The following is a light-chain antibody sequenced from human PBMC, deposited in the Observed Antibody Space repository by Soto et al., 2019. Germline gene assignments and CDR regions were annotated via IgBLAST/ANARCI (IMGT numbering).Light chain of an antibody. CDR2: NAS. J-gene: IGKJ3*01. Sequence: DIQMTQSPSSLSASVGDRVTITCQASQDISNYLNWYQQKPGKAPKLLIYNASNLETEVPSRISGSGSGTDFTFTISRLQPEDIATYYCQQYDNLPPFTFGPWTKVDIK. V-gene: IGKV1-33*01. CDR1: QDISNY. CDR3: QQYDNLPPFT.